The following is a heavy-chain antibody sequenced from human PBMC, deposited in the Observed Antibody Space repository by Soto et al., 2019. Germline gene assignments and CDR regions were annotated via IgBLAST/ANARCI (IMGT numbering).Heavy chain of an antibody. V-gene: IGHV1-8*01. D-gene: IGHD2-15*01. Sequence: ASVKVSCKASGYTFTSYDINWVRQATGQGLDWMGCMNPNSGNTGYAQKFQGRVTMTTDTSTGTAYMELRSLRSDDTAVYYCARRCSGAGCYSNYYYGMDVWGQGTTVTVSS. CDR3: ARRCSGAGCYSNYYYGMDV. J-gene: IGHJ6*02. CDR2: MNPNSGNT. CDR1: GYTFTSYD.